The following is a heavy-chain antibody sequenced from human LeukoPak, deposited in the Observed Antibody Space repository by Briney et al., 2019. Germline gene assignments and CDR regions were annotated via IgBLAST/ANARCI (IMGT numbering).Heavy chain of an antibody. Sequence: GGSLRLSCAASGFNFSPYGVSWIRQAPGKGLEWVAGISGSGSDTYYADSVKGRFTTSRDNFKNTVDLQMNSLRADDTAVYYCAKLGTYFYFDFWGRGTLVTVSS. CDR1: GFNFSPYG. CDR2: ISGSGSDT. V-gene: IGHV3-23*01. J-gene: IGHJ2*01. D-gene: IGHD7-27*01. CDR3: AKLGTYFYFDF.